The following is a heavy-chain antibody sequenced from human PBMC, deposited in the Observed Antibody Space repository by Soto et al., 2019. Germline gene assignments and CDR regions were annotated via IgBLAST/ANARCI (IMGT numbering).Heavy chain of an antibody. J-gene: IGHJ3*02. CDR2: ISGYKNNT. CDR1: GYTFTTYG. D-gene: IGHD2-21*01. CDR3: GRDGPTIVAKGAFDI. Sequence: QGQLVQSGVELKKPGASVKVSCKASGYTFTTYGISWVRQAPGQGLEWMGWISGYKNNTDYAQKFKGRVAMTSDTSTTTVSMELLSLRSDDTAMYYCGRDGPTIVAKGAFDIWGQGTMVTVSS. V-gene: IGHV1-18*01.